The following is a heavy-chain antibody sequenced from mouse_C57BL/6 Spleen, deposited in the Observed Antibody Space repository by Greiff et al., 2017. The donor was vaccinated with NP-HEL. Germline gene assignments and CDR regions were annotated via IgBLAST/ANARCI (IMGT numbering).Heavy chain of an antibody. Sequence: EVKLVESGGDLVKPGGSLKLSCAASGFTFSSYGMSWVRQTPDKRLEWVATISSGGSYTYYPDSVKGRFTISRDNAKNTLYLQMSSLKSEDTAMYYCARHGDYDGTPLGYWGQGTTLTVAS. D-gene: IGHD2-4*01. CDR2: ISSGGSYT. CDR1: GFTFSSYG. V-gene: IGHV5-6*02. J-gene: IGHJ2*01. CDR3: ARHGDYDGTPLGY.